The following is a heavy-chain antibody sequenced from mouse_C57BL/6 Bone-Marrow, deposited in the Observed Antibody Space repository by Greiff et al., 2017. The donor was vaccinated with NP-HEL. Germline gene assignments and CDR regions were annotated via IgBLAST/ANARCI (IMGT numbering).Heavy chain of an antibody. CDR1: GFSLTSYA. J-gene: IGHJ3*01. Sequence: VKVVESGPGLVAPSQSLSITCTVSGFSLTSYAISWVRQPPGKGLEWLGVIWTGGGTNYNSALKSRLSISKDNSKSQVFLKMNSLQTDDTARYYCARTYYDYPWFAYWGQGTLVTVSA. CDR2: IWTGGGT. D-gene: IGHD2-4*01. V-gene: IGHV2-9-1*01. CDR3: ARTYYDYPWFAY.